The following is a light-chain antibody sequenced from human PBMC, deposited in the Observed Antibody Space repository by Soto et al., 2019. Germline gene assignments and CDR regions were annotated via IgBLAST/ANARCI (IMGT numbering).Light chain of an antibody. CDR3: QPRSNWPPIT. V-gene: IGKV3-11*01. J-gene: IGKJ5*01. CDR1: QSVSSY. CDR2: EAS. Sequence: EIVLRQSPATLSLSPGERATLSCRASQSVSSYLAWYQQTPGQAPRLXIYEASNRANGIPARFSASGSGTDLTLTLSSLEPEDFAVYDGQPRSNWPPITFGPGTRLEIK.